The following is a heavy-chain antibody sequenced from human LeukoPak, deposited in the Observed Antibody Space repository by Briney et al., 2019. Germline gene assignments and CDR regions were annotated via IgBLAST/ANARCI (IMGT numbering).Heavy chain of an antibody. CDR1: GGTFTGYF. Sequence: SETLSLTSAVSGGTFTGYFWSWIPDPPGKGLWWIGEIDHSGSTNYNPSLESRVTVSVDTSKNLVSLNLKSVTAADTAVYYCARGVRFHVGSGNWFDLWGQGTLVTVSS. V-gene: IGHV4-34*01. J-gene: IGHJ5*02. CDR3: ARGVRFHVGSGNWFDL. CDR2: IDHSGST. D-gene: IGHD3-10*01.